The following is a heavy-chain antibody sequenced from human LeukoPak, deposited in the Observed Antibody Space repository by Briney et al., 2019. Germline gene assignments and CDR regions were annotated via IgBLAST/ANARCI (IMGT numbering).Heavy chain of an antibody. CDR2: ISSSSSTI. J-gene: IGHJ6*03. Sequence: GGSLRLSCAASGFTVSSNYMSWVRQAPGKGLEWVSYISSSSSTIYYADSVKGRFTISRDNAKNSLYLQMNSLRAEDTAVYYCASPGGGYYYYYYMDVWGKGTTVTVSS. V-gene: IGHV3-48*01. CDR1: GFTVSSNY. CDR3: ASPGGGYYYYYYMDV. D-gene: IGHD3-10*01.